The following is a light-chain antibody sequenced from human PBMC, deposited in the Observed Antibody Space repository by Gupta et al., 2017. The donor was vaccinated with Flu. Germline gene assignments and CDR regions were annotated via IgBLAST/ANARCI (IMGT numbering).Light chain of an antibody. CDR2: AAS. J-gene: IGKJ3*01. CDR3: QQFNTFPPAVT. V-gene: IGKV1-9*01. Sequence: RVTITCRASQDISSSVAWYQQKPGKAPTLLIYAASTLQHGVPSRFSGSGSGTEFTLTVSSLQPEDFATYYCQQFNTFPPAVTFGPGTKVDIK. CDR1: QDISSS.